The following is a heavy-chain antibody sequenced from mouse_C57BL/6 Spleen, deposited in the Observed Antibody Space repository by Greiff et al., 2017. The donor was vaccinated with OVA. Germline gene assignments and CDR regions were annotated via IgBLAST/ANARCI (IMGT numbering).Heavy chain of an antibody. J-gene: IGHJ1*03. CDR3: ARNDDYYGSSWYFDV. D-gene: IGHD1-1*01. V-gene: IGHV2-9-1*01. Sequence: VHLVESGPGLVAPSQSLSITCTVSGFSLTSYAISWVRQPPGKGLEWLGVIWTGGGTNYNSALKSRLSISKDNSKSQVFLKMNSLQTDDTARYYCARNDDYYGSSWYFDVWGTGTTVTVSS. CDR1: GFSLTSYA. CDR2: IWTGGGT.